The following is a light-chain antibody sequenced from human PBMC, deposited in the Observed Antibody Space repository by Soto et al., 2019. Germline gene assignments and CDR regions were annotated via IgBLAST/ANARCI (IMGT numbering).Light chain of an antibody. CDR2: DVS. CDR1: SSDVGSYNY. J-gene: IGLJ3*02. Sequence: QSVLTQPASVSGSPGQSITISCTGTSSDVGSYNYVSWYQLHPGKAPQLMIYDVSNRPSGVSNRFSGSKSGNTASLTIAGLQAEDEADYCCSSYTSTNTMVFGGGTQLTVL. CDR3: SSYTSTNTMV. V-gene: IGLV2-14*03.